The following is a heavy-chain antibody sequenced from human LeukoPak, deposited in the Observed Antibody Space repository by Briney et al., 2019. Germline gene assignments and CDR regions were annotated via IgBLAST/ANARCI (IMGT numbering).Heavy chain of an antibody. J-gene: IGHJ4*02. V-gene: IGHV3-30*04. CDR1: GFTFSTYA. D-gene: IGHD2-2*01. Sequence: GGSLRLSCAASGFTFSTYAMNWVRQAPGKGLEWVAVISDDGRHNYYADSVKGRFTISRDNSKSTLYLQMNSLRAEDTAVYYCARDCTGFSTSCSTNGDYWGQGTLVTVSS. CDR2: ISDDGRHN. CDR3: ARDCTGFSTSCSTNGDY.